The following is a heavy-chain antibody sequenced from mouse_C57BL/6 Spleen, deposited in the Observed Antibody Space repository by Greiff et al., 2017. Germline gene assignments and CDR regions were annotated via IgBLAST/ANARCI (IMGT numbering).Heavy chain of an antibody. V-gene: IGHV1-15*01. J-gene: IGHJ2*01. CDR3: TRYGNSPFDY. CDR2: IDPETGGT. Sequence: QVQLQQSGAELVRPGASVTLSCKASGYTFTDYEMHWVKQTPVHGLEWIGAIDPETGGTAYNQKFKGKAILTADKSSSTAYMELRSLTSEDSAVYYCTRYGNSPFDYWGQGTTLTVSS. D-gene: IGHD2-1*01. CDR1: GYTFTDYE.